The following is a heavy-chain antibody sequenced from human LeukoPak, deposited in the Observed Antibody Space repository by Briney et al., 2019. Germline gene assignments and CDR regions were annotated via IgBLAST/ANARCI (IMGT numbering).Heavy chain of an antibody. Sequence: WGSLRLSCAASGFTVSSNYMSWVRQAPGKGLEWVSVIYSGGNTYYADSVKGRFTISRDNSKNTLYLQMNSLRAEDTAVYYCASGYCSGGHCYSVYFQHWGQGALVTV. V-gene: IGHV3-53*01. CDR3: ASGYCSGGHCYSVYFQH. J-gene: IGHJ1*01. CDR2: IYSGGNT. D-gene: IGHD2-15*01. CDR1: GFTVSSNY.